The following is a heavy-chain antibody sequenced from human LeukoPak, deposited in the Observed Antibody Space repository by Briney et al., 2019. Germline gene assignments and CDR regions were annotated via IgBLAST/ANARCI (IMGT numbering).Heavy chain of an antibody. J-gene: IGHJ3*02. CDR2: ISAYNGNT. CDR1: GYTFTSYG. Sequence: ASVKVSCKASGYTFTSYGISWVRQAPGQGLEWMGWISAYNGNTNYAQKLQGRVTMTTDTSTSTAYMELRSLRSDDTAVYYCARIPPWDYYRNYDSSGPIPTDIWGQGTMVTVSS. V-gene: IGHV1-18*01. CDR3: ARIPPWDYYRNYDSSGPIPTDI. D-gene: IGHD3-22*01.